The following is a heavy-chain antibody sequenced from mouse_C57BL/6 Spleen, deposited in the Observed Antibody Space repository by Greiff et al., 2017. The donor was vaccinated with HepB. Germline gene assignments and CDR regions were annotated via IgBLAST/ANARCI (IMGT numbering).Heavy chain of an antibody. CDR3: ARDTTTVVARGAMDY. CDR2: ISDGGSYT. D-gene: IGHD1-1*01. CDR1: GFTFSSYA. J-gene: IGHJ4*01. V-gene: IGHV5-4*01. Sequence: EVHLVESGGGLVKPGGSLKLSCAASGFTFSSYAMSWVRQTPEKRLEWVATISDGGSYTYYPDNVKGRFTISRDNAKNNLYLQMSHLKSEDTAMYYCARDTTTVVARGAMDYWGQGTSVTVSS.